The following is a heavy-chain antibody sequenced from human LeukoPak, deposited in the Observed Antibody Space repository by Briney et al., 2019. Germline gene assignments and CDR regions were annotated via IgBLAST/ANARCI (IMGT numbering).Heavy chain of an antibody. CDR1: GGTFSSYA. CDR2: INPNSGGI. Sequence: ASVKVSCKASGGTFSSYAISWVRQAPGQGLEWMGWINPNSGGINYAQKFQGRVTMTRDTSISTAYMELSRLRSDDTAVYYCASLIILSNWGQGTLVTVSS. D-gene: IGHD3/OR15-3a*01. CDR3: ASLIILSN. J-gene: IGHJ4*02. V-gene: IGHV1-2*02.